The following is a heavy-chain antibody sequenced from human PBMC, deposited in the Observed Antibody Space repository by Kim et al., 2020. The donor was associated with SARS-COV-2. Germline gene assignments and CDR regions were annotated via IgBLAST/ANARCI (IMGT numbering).Heavy chain of an antibody. J-gene: IGHJ5*02. Sequence: YPDSVKGRSAISRDNAKNTLYLQMNSLRAEDTAVYYCARDVDTSMVTGFAWGQGTLVTVSS. V-gene: IGHV3-74*01. D-gene: IGHD5-18*01. CDR3: ARDVDTSMVTGFA.